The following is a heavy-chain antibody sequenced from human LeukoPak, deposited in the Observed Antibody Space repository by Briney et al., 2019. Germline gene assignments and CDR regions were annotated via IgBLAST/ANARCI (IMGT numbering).Heavy chain of an antibody. CDR1: GGSISSHY. J-gene: IGHJ3*02. Sequence: SETLSLTCTVSGGSISSHYWSWIRQPPGKGLEWIGYIYYSGSTNYNPSLKSRVTISVDTSKNQFSLKLSSVTAADTAVYYCAKVRGPGAFDIWGQGTMVTVSS. CDR3: AKVRGPGAFDI. V-gene: IGHV4-59*11. CDR2: IYYSGST. D-gene: IGHD3-10*01.